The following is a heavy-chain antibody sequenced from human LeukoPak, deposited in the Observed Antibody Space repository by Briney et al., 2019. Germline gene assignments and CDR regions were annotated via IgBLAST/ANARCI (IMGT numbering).Heavy chain of an antibody. D-gene: IGHD5-24*01. CDR2: IYYSGST. CDR1: GGSISINNW. V-gene: IGHV4-4*02. Sequence: SETLSLTCAVSGGSISINNWWSWVRQPPGKGLEWIGYIYYSGSTNYNPSLKSRVTISVDTSKNQFSLKLSSVTAADTAVYYCARGWDAFDIWGQGTMVTVSS. J-gene: IGHJ3*02. CDR3: ARGWDAFDI.